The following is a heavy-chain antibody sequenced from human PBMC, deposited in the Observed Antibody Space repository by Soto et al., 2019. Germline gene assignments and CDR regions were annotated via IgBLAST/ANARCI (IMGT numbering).Heavy chain of an antibody. D-gene: IGHD6-19*01. CDR1: NDSIRSGTYY. J-gene: IGHJ4*02. V-gene: IGHV4-39*01. Sequence: SETLSLTCTVSNDSIRSGTYYWAWIRQPPGRGLEWMGSLSYLGTTDYNPSLKSRVTISKDASKNQFSLKLTSVTAADTAVYYCATGRSDSGWYGGDYWGQGTLVTVSS. CDR3: ATGRSDSGWYGGDY. CDR2: LSYLGTT.